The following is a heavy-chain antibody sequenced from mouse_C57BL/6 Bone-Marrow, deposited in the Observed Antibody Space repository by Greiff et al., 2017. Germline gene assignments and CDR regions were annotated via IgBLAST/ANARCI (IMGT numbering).Heavy chain of an antibody. CDR2: ISNGGGST. Sequence: VQLKESGGGLVQPGGSLKLSCAASGFTFSDYYMYWIRQTPEKRLEWVAYISNGGGSTYYPDTVKGRFTISRDNAKNTLYLQMSRLKSEDTAMYYCARLTHDAMDYWGQGTSVTVSS. J-gene: IGHJ4*01. CDR1: GFTFSDYY. V-gene: IGHV5-12*01. D-gene: IGHD2-12*01. CDR3: ARLTHDAMDY.